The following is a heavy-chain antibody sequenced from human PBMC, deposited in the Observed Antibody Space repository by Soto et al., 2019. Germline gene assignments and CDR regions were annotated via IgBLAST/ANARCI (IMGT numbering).Heavy chain of an antibody. CDR3: AKDHLETTVTTPSY. D-gene: IGHD4-17*01. CDR1: GFTFSRYG. Sequence: QVQLVESGGGVVQPGRSLRLSCAAYGFTFSRYGMHWVRQAPGKGLEWVAVISYDGNNKYYADSVKGRFTISRDNFKNTLYLQMDSLRAEDTAMYYCAKDHLETTVTTPSYWGQGTLVTVSS. CDR2: ISYDGNNK. V-gene: IGHV3-30*18. J-gene: IGHJ4*02.